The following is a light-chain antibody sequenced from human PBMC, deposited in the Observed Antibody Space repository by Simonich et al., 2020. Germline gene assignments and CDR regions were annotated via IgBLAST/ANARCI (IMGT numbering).Light chain of an antibody. V-gene: IGKV4-1*01. Sequence: DIVMTQSPDSLAVSLGERATINCKSSQSVLYSSNNKNYLAWYQQKPGQPPKLLIYWESTRESGVPDRFSGSRSGTEFTLTISSLQAEDVAVYYCQQYYSTPPTFGGGTKVEIK. CDR1: QSVLYSSNNKNY. J-gene: IGKJ4*01. CDR3: QQYYSTPPT. CDR2: WES.